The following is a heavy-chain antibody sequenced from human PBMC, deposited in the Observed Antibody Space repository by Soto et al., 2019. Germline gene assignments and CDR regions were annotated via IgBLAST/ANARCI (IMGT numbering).Heavy chain of an antibody. Sequence: EVQLVKSGGGLVQPGGSLKLSCAASGFTFSGSAMHWVRQASGKGLEWVGRIRSKANSYETAYAASVKGRFTISRDDSKNTAYLQMNSLKTEDTAVYYCTRLHSSSWLFGIDVWGQGTTVTVSS. V-gene: IGHV3-73*02. CDR1: GFTFSGSA. CDR2: IRSKANSYET. J-gene: IGHJ6*02. CDR3: TRLHSSSWLFGIDV. D-gene: IGHD6-13*01.